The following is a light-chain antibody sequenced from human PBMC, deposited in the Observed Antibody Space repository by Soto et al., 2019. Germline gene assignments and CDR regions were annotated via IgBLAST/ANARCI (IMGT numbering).Light chain of an antibody. J-gene: IGKJ1*01. CDR2: GAS. V-gene: IGKV1-5*01. CDR1: QYIGRY. CDR3: QHYNSYSEA. Sequence: DIQMTQSPSSLSASVGDRVTITCRAGQYIGRYLNWYQQKPGKAPKLLLYGASSLQSGVPSRFSGSGSGTEFTLTISSLQPDDFATYYCQHYNSYSEAFGQGTKVDIK.